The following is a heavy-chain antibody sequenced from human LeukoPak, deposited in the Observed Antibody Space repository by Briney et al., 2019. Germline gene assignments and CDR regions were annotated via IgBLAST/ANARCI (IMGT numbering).Heavy chain of an antibody. CDR3: STYSSSWSIDY. Sequence: SETLSLTCAVYGGSFSDSYWTWIRQPPGKWLEWIGEINHSGSTNYNPSLKSRVTISVDTSKNQFSLKLSSVTAADTAVYYCSTYSSSWSIDYWGQGTLVTVSS. D-gene: IGHD6-13*01. V-gene: IGHV4-34*01. CDR2: INHSGST. J-gene: IGHJ4*02. CDR1: GGSFSDSY.